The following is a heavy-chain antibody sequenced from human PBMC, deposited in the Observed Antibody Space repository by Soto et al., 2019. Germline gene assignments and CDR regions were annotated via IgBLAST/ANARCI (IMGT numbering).Heavy chain of an antibody. CDR2: ISAYNGNT. V-gene: IGHV1-18*01. D-gene: IGHD3-22*01. J-gene: IGHJ3*02. CDR3: ARSGGSYYDCSGDSLHHAFDI. Sequence: ASVKVSCKASGYTFTSYDISWVRQAPGQGLEWMGWISAYNGNTNYAQKLQGRVTMTTDTSTSTAYMELRRLRSDDTAVYYCARSGGSYYDCSGDSLHHAFDIWGQGTMVTVS. CDR1: GYTFTSYD.